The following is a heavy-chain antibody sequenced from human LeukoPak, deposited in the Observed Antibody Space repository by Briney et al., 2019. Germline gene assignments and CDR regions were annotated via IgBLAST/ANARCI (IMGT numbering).Heavy chain of an antibody. CDR3: ARGGYDILTGYAFDY. Sequence: PSETLSLTCTVSGGSISSYYWSWIRQPPGKGLEWIGYIYHSGSTNYNPSLKSRVTISVDTSKNQFSLKLNSVNAADTAVYYCARGGYDILTGYAFDYWGQGALVTVCS. J-gene: IGHJ4*02. CDR2: IYHSGST. CDR1: GGSISSYY. D-gene: IGHD3-9*01. V-gene: IGHV4-59*01.